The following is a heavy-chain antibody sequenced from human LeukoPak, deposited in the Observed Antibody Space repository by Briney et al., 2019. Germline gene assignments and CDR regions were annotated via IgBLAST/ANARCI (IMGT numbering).Heavy chain of an antibody. CDR3: ASRGYCSSTSCPNWFDP. J-gene: IGHJ5*02. CDR2: INHSGST. Sequence: SETLSLTCAVYGGSFSGYYWSWIRQPPGKGLEWIGEINHSGSTNYNPSLKSRVTISVDTSKNQFSLKLSSVTAADTAVYYRASRGYCSSTSCPNWFDPWGQGTLVTVSS. CDR1: GGSFSGYY. D-gene: IGHD2-2*01. V-gene: IGHV4-34*01.